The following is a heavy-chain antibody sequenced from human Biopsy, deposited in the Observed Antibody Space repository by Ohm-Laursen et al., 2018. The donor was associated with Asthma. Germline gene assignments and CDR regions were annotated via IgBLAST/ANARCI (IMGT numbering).Heavy chain of an antibody. D-gene: IGHD4-17*01. V-gene: IGHV1-24*01. CDR1: GYSLTDLS. Sequence: ASVKVSCKISGYSLTDLSMHWVRQAPGQGLEWMGGRDHEEGGTVNAWRFQGRVTMTEDTSTDTAYMELSSLSSDDTAVYYCASDFPKDYVRCNFQFWGQGTLVTVSS. J-gene: IGHJ4*02. CDR2: RDHEEGGT. CDR3: ASDFPKDYVRCNFQF.